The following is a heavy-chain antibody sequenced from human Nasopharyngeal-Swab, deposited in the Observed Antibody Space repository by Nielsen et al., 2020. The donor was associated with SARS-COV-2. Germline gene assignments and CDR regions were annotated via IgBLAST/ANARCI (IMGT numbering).Heavy chain of an antibody. J-gene: IGHJ4*02. D-gene: IGHD2-15*01. CDR2: ISSSSSYT. V-gene: IGHV3-11*05. Sequence: GGSLRLSCAASGFTFSDYYMSWIRQAPGKGLEWVSYISSSSSYTNYADSVKGRFTISRDNAKNSLYLQMNSLRAEDTAVYYCARVKDIVVVVDYWGQGTLATVSS. CDR1: GFTFSDYY. CDR3: ARVKDIVVVVDY.